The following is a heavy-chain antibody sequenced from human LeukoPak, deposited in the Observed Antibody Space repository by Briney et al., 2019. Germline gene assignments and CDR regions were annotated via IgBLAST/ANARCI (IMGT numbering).Heavy chain of an antibody. CDR2: INHSGST. CDR3: ARDPAAWDH. Sequence: PSETLSLTCAVYGGSYSGYYWSWIRQPPGKGLEWIGEINHSGSTNYNPSLKSRVTISVDTSKNQFSLKLSSVTAADTAVYYCARDPAAWDHWGQGALVTVSS. J-gene: IGHJ4*02. CDR1: GGSYSGYY. D-gene: IGHD2-2*01. V-gene: IGHV4-34*01.